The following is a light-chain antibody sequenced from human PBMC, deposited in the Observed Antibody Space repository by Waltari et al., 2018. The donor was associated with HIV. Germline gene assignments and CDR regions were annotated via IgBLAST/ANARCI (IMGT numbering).Light chain of an antibody. CDR1: SSNIGSNFA. CDR3: QSFDNSLNGYV. Sequence: QSVLTQPPSVSGAPGQRVTISCTWSSSNIGSNFAVHWYQLPPGSAPKLLIFANSNRPSGGPDRFAASKSATSASLAISGLQPEDEAEYYCQSFDNSLNGYVFGTGTTVIVL. J-gene: IGLJ1*01. V-gene: IGLV1-40*01. CDR2: ANS.